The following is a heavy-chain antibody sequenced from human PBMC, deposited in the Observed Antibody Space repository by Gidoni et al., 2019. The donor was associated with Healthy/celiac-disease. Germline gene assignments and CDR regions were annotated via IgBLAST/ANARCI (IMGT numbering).Heavy chain of an antibody. Sequence: QITLKESGPTLVKPTQTLTLTCTFSGFSLSTRGVGVGWIRQPPGKALEWLALIYWNDDKRYSPSLKSRLTITKDTSKNQVVLTMTNMDPVDTATYYCARLCTRGVCLGAFDIWGQGTMVTVSS. CDR1: GFSLSTRGVG. CDR3: ARLCTRGVCLGAFDI. J-gene: IGHJ3*02. CDR2: IYWNDDK. V-gene: IGHV2-5*01. D-gene: IGHD2-8*01.